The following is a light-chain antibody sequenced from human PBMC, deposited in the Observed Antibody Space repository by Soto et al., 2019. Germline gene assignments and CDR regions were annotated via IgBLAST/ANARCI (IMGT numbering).Light chain of an antibody. V-gene: IGLV2-14*01. J-gene: IGLJ1*01. CDR3: SSYTSRSTLNV. Sequence: QAVLTQPASLSGSPGQSITISRTGSSSDVGGYNYVSWYQQHPGKAPKLMIYDVSKRPSGVSNRFSGSKSGNTASLTISGLQAEDEADYYCSSYTSRSTLNVFVTWTKLTVL. CDR1: SSDVGGYNY. CDR2: DVS.